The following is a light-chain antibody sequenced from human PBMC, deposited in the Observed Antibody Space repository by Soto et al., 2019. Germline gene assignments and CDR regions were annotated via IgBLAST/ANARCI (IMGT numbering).Light chain of an antibody. Sequence: QSVLTQPASVSGSPGQAITISCSGTSSDVGAFNYVSWYQQHPGKAPKLMIYDVSNRPSGVSNRFSGSKSGNTASLTISGLRAEDEADYYCNSYTTNNTYVFGNGTKVT. V-gene: IGLV2-14*03. J-gene: IGLJ1*01. CDR2: DVS. CDR1: SSDVGAFNY. CDR3: NSYTTNNTYV.